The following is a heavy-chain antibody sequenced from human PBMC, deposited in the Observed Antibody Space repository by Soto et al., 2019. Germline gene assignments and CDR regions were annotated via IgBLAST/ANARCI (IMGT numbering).Heavy chain of an antibody. CDR2: ISYDGSKK. CDR1: GFPFSTYA. D-gene: IGHD3-10*01. CDR3: ARPQLWLGQLEY. J-gene: IGHJ4*02. V-gene: IGHV3-30-3*01. Sequence: QVQLVESGGGVVKPGRPLSLSCEASGFPFSTYAMHGARKAPARGLEWVAVISYDGSKKYYADSVKGRFTISRDTSKSTLYLQMDSLRVEDTAVYYCARPQLWLGQLEYWGQGTLVTVSS.